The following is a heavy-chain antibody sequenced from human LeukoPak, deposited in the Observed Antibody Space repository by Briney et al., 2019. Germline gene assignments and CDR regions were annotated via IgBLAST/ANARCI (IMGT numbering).Heavy chain of an antibody. J-gene: IGHJ6*03. Sequence: GASVKVSCKASGYTFTGYYMHWVRQAPGQGLEWMGWINPNSGGTNYAQKFQGRVTMTRDTSISTAYMELSRLRSDDTAVYYCARETTHYYYYYMDVWGKGTTVTVSS. V-gene: IGHV1-2*02. D-gene: IGHD4-11*01. CDR1: GYTFTGYY. CDR3: ARETTHYYYYYMDV. CDR2: INPNSGGT.